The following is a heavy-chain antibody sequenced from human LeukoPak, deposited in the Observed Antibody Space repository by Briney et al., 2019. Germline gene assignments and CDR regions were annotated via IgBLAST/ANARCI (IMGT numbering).Heavy chain of an antibody. J-gene: IGHJ4*02. V-gene: IGHV3-9*01. Sequence: AGRSLRLSCAASGFTFDDYAMHWVRQAPGKGLEWVSGISWNSGSIGYADSVKGRLTISRDNSKNTLYLQMNSLRAEDTAIYYCAKSRGIYDNSGWRTFDYWGQGILVTVSS. D-gene: IGHD6-19*01. CDR3: AKSRGIYDNSGWRTFDY. CDR2: ISWNSGSI. CDR1: GFTFDDYA.